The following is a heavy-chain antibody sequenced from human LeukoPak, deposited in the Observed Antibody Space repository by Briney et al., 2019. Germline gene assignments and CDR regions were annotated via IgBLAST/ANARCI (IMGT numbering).Heavy chain of an antibody. J-gene: IGHJ5*02. CDR1: GYTFTSYY. Sequence: ASVKVSCKASGYTFTSYYMHWVRQAPGQGLEWMGIINPSGGSTTYAQRFQGRVTMTRNLSTSTVYMELSSLRSEDTAVYYCARDLPSSGWYVGQGINWFDPWGQGTLVTVSS. CDR3: ARDLPSSGWYVGQGINWFDP. CDR2: INPSGGST. V-gene: IGHV1-46*01. D-gene: IGHD6-19*01.